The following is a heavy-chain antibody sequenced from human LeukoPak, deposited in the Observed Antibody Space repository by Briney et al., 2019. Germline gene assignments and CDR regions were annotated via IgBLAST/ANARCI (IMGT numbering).Heavy chain of an antibody. CDR2: ISAYNGNT. CDR3: ARALGEDYDSSGYYYYMDV. D-gene: IGHD3-22*01. CDR1: GYTFTSYG. V-gene: IGHV1-18*01. Sequence: ASVKVSSKASGYTFTSYGISWVRQALEQGLEWMGWISAYNGNTNYAQKLQGRVTMTTDTSTSTAYMELRSLRSDDTAVYYCARALGEDYDSSGYYYYMDVWGKGTTVTVSS. J-gene: IGHJ6*03.